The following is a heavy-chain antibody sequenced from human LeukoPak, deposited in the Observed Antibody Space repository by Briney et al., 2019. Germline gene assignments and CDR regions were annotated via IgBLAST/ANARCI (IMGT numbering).Heavy chain of an antibody. Sequence: ASVKVSCKASGYTFTGYYIHWVRQAPGQGLEWMGWINPNSGGTNYAQKFQGRVTMTRDTSISTAYMELSRLRSDDTAVYYCARARLTYCSGGSCYSGSYMDVWGKGTTVTVS. CDR3: ARARLTYCSGGSCYSGSYMDV. D-gene: IGHD2-15*01. CDR1: GYTFTGYY. J-gene: IGHJ6*03. V-gene: IGHV1-2*02. CDR2: INPNSGGT.